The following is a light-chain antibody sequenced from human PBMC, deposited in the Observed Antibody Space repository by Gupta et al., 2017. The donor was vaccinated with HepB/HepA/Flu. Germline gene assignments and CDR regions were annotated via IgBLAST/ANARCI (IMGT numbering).Light chain of an antibody. V-gene: IGKV3-15*01. Sequence: EIVMTQSPATVSVSPGERVTLSCRASQSIASNLAWYQQRPGQAPRLLIYSASTRDAGIPARFSGSGYGKEFTLTISSRQSEDFGFYYCQQHNIWPPVTFGWGTKVAIK. CDR3: QQHNIWPPVT. J-gene: IGKJ4*01. CDR2: SAS. CDR1: QSIASN.